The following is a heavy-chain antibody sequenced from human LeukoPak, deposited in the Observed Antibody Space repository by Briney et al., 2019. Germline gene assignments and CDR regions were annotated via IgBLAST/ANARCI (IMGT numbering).Heavy chain of an antibody. Sequence: VASVTVSCKASGYTFTDYYMHWVLQAPGKGLEWMGRVDPENGKTIYAEKFQGRVTITADTSTDTAYMELSSLRSDDTAVYYCATGPNASPVNYWGQGTLVTVSS. J-gene: IGHJ4*02. CDR3: ATGPNASPVNY. CDR1: GYTFTDYY. CDR2: VDPENGKT. V-gene: IGHV1-69-2*01.